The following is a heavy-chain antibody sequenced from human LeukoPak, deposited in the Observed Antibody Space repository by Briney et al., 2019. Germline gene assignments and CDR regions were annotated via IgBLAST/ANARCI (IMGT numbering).Heavy chain of an antibody. CDR3: PGVRLGSGGFSEYFEH. CDR2: ISQSART. J-gene: IGHJ1*01. V-gene: IGHV4-4*02. Sequence: SETLSLTCAVTGGSISNNWWTWVRQPPGKGLEWIGEISQSARTNYNPSLKSRVTMSIDKSRNQFSLRMSSVTAADTAVYYCPGVRLGSGGFSEYFEHGAQGTLVTVPS. D-gene: IGHD2-15*01. CDR1: GGSISNNW.